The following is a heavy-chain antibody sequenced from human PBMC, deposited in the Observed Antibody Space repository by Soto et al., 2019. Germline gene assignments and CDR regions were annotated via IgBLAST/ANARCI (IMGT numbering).Heavy chain of an antibody. J-gene: IGHJ4*02. CDR2: ISSNGGST. Sequence: EVQLVDSGGGLVQPGGSLRLSCAASGFTFSSYAMHWVRQAPGKGLEYVSAISSNGGSTYYANSVKGRFTISRDNSKNTLYLQMGSLRAEDMAVYYCARQGSGSYYFDYWGQGTLVTVSS. CDR1: GFTFSSYA. V-gene: IGHV3-64*01. D-gene: IGHD2-15*01. CDR3: ARQGSGSYYFDY.